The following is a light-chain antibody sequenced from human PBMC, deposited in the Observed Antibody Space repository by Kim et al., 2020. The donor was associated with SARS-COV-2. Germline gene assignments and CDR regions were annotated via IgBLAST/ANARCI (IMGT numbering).Light chain of an antibody. J-gene: IGLJ1*01. CDR1: NIGSKS. Sequence: GKTARISCGGNNIGSKSVHWYQQKPGQAPILVIYYDSDRPSGIPERFSGSTSGNTATLTISRVEAGDEADYYCQVWDSSSDLYVFGTGTKVTVL. CDR2: YDS. V-gene: IGLV3-21*04. CDR3: QVWDSSSDLYV.